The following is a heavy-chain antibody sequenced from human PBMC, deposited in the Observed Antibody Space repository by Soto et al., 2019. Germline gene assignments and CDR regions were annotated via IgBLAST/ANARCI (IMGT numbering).Heavy chain of an antibody. Sequence: GDSLWVSCQTSGGTFCSYPISWVRHAPGEGLEPLGWSRASNGNTNYAQKLQVRATMTTDTSTSTAYMELRSLRSDDTAVYYCGRDHSGSSGFWCQGTLVAVS. V-gene: IGHV1-18*01. CDR3: GRDHSGSSGF. J-gene: IGHJ4*02. CDR1: GGTFCSYP. CDR2: SRASNGNT. D-gene: IGHD1-26*01.